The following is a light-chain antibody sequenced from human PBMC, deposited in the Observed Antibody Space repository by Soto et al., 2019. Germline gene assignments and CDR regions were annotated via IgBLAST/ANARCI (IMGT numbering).Light chain of an antibody. CDR3: QEYDSSRT. V-gene: IGKV3-20*01. CDR1: QSVSSSY. Sequence: EIVXTQSPGTLSLSPGERATLSCRASQSVSSSYLAWYQQKPGQAPRLLIYGTSGRATGIPDRFSGSGSGTDFTLTISRLEPEDFAVYYCQEYDSSRTFGQGTKVDIK. J-gene: IGKJ1*01. CDR2: GTS.